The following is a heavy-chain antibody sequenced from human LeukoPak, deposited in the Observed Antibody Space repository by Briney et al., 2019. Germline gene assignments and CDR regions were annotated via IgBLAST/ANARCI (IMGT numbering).Heavy chain of an antibody. CDR1: GGSISSYY. D-gene: IGHD2-2*01. CDR2: IYTSGST. CDR3: ARDPGGTSPNWFDP. Sequence: SETLSLTCTVSGGSISSYYWSWIRQPPGKGLEWIGRIYTSGSTNYNPSLKSRVTMSVDTSKNQFSLKLTSVTAADTAVYYCARDPGGTSPNWFDPWGQGTLVTVSS. V-gene: IGHV4-4*07. J-gene: IGHJ5*02.